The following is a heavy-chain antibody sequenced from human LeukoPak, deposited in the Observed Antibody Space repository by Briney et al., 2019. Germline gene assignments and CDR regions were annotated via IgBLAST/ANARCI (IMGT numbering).Heavy chain of an antibody. J-gene: IGHJ6*02. D-gene: IGHD4-17*01. Sequence: PGGSLRLSCAASGFTFSSYGMSWVRQAPGKGLEWVSGIGGSDGRTYYTDSAKGRFTISRDNSKNTLYLQMNSLRAEDTAVYYCAKDSVTTGGAYGMDVWGRGTTVTVSS. V-gene: IGHV3-23*01. CDR1: GFTFSSYG. CDR2: IGGSDGRT. CDR3: AKDSVTTGGAYGMDV.